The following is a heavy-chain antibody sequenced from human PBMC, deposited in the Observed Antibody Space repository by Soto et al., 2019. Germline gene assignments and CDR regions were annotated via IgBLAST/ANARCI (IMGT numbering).Heavy chain of an antibody. D-gene: IGHD6-19*01. V-gene: IGHV1-18*01. CDR3: ARDLYYSSGRYFDHDAFDI. J-gene: IGHJ3*02. CDR2: ISPHNDRT. Sequence: QVQLVQSGADVKKPGASVKVSCKASGYNFTSYGISWVRQAPGQGLEWMRWISPHNDRTKYARRFQDRVTMTTETPTSTVYMELGSLRSDDTAVYYCARDLYYSSGRYFDHDAFDIWGQGTVVTVSS. CDR1: GYNFTSYG.